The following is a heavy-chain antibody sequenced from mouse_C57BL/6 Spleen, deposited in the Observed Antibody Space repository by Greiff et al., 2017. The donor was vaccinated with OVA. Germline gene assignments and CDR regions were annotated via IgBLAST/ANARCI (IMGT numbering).Heavy chain of an antibody. CDR1: GYTFTGYW. V-gene: IGHV1-9*01. J-gene: IGHJ3*01. D-gene: IGHD2-5*01. Sequence: QVQLKESGAELMKPGASVKLSCKATGYTFTGYWIEWVKQRPGHGLEWIGEILPGSGSTNYNEKFKGKATFTADTSSNTAYMQLSSLTTEDYAIYRCARFEAYNSKGPLAYWGQGTLVTVSA. CDR2: ILPGSGST. CDR3: ARFEAYNSKGPLAY.